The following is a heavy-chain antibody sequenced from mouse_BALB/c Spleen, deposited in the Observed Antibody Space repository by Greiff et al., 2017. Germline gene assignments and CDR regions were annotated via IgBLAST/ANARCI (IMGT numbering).Heavy chain of an antibody. CDR1: GYTFTSYW. Sequence: VQLQQPGAELVRPGASVKLSCKASGYTFTSYWINWVKQRPGQGLEWIGNIYPSDSYTNYNQKFKDKATLTVDKSSSTAYMQLSSPTSEDSAVYYCTRDGTWAWFAYWGQGTLVTVSA. V-gene: IGHV1-69*02. CDR3: TRDGTWAWFAY. CDR2: IYPSDSYT. J-gene: IGHJ3*01. D-gene: IGHD4-1*01.